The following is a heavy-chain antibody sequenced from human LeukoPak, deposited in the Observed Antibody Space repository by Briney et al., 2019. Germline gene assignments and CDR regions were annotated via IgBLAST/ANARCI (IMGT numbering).Heavy chain of an antibody. V-gene: IGHV3-53*01. CDR2: IYSGGNT. J-gene: IGHJ4*02. Sequence: GGFLRLSCVASGFTVSSNYMSWGRQAPGKGLEWVSVIYSGGNTYYADSVKGRFTISRDNSKNTLYLQMNSLRAEDTAVYYCARGRPPFNFDYWGQGTLVTVSS. CDR3: ARGRPPFNFDY. CDR1: GFTVSSNY.